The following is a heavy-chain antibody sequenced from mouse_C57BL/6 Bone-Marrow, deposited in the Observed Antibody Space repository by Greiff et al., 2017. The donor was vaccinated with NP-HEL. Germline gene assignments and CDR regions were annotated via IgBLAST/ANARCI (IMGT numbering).Heavy chain of an antibody. Sequence: QVQLKQSGPGLVQPSQSLSITCTASGFSLTSYGVHWVRQSPGKGLEWLGVIWSGGSTAYYAAFISRLSISKDNTKSQVFFKMNSLQADDTAIYYCARNLSGSSFPWFAYWGQGTLVTVSA. CDR2: IWSGGST. CDR3: ARNLSGSSFPWFAY. D-gene: IGHD1-1*01. CDR1: GFSLTSYG. J-gene: IGHJ3*01. V-gene: IGHV2-2*01.